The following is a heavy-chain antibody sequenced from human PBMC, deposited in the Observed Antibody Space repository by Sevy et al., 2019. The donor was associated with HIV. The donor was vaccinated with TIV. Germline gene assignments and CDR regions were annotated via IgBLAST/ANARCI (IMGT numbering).Heavy chain of an antibody. D-gene: IGHD5-18*01. V-gene: IGHV4-39*01. Sequence: SETLSLTCTVSGGSISSSSYYWGWIRQPPGKGLEWIGSIYYSGSTSYNPSLKSRVTISVDTSKNQFSLKLSSVTAADTAVYYCARLGIQLWVPYYFDYWGQGTLVTVSS. CDR2: IYYSGST. CDR1: GGSISSSSYY. CDR3: ARLGIQLWVPYYFDY. J-gene: IGHJ4*02.